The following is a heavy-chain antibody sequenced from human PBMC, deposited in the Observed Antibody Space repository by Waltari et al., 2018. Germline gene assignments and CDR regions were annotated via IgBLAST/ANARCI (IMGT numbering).Heavy chain of an antibody. Sequence: QVQLQQWGAGLLKPSETLSLTCAVYGGSFSGYYWSWIRQPPGKGLEWIGEINHSGSTNYNPSLKSRVTISVDTSKNQVSLKLSSVTAADTAVYYCARGRPKWPIAARPRYFDLWGRGTLVIVSS. CDR3: ARGRPKWPIAARPRYFDL. J-gene: IGHJ2*01. V-gene: IGHV4-34*01. CDR2: INHSGST. D-gene: IGHD6-6*01. CDR1: GGSFSGYY.